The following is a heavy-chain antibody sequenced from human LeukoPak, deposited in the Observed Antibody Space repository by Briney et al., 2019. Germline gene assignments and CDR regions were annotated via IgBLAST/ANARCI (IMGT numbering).Heavy chain of an antibody. CDR2: ISGSGSTP. CDR3: AKGYCSNGSCYLFDY. Sequence: PGGSLRLSCAASGFTFSTYAMNWVRQAPGKGLEWVSGISGSGSTPYYADSVKGRFTISRDNSKNTLYLQMNSLRAEDTAVYFCAKGYCSNGSCYLFDYWGQGTLVSVSS. J-gene: IGHJ4*02. D-gene: IGHD2-15*01. CDR1: GFTFSTYA. V-gene: IGHV3-23*01.